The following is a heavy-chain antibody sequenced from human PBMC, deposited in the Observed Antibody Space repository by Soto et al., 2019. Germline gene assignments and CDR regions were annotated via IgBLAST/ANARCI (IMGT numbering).Heavy chain of an antibody. CDR2: ISWNSGSI. D-gene: IGHD2-2*02. J-gene: IGHJ6*03. CDR1: GFTFDDYA. V-gene: IGHV3-9*01. Sequence: GGSLRLSCAASGFTFDDYAMHWVRQAPGKGLEWVSGISWNSGSIGYADSVKGRFTISGDNAKNSLYLQMNSLRAEDTALYYCAKDSSPTIVVVPAAIIGYMDVWGKGTTVTVSS. CDR3: AKDSSPTIVVVPAAIIGYMDV.